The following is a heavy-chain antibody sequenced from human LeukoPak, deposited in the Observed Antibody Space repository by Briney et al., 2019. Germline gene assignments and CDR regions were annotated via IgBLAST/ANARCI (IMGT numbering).Heavy chain of an antibody. CDR2: IYYSGST. CDR3: ASRDMRTDSSGYAEYFQH. CDR1: GGSISSSSYY. Sequence: SETPSLNCTVSGGSISSSSYYWGWIRQPPGKGLEWIGSIYYSGSTYYNPSLKSRVTISVGTSKNQFSLKLSSVTAADTAVYYCASRDMRTDSSGYAEYFQHWGQGTLVTVSS. V-gene: IGHV4-39*01. D-gene: IGHD3-22*01. J-gene: IGHJ1*01.